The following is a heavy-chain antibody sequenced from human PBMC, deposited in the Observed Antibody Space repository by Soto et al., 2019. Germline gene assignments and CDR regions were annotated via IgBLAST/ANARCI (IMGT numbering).Heavy chain of an antibody. V-gene: IGHV3-21*01. Sequence: VGSLRLSCAASGFTFSSYSMNWVRQAPGEGLEWVSSISSSSSYIYYADSVKGRLTISRDNAKNSLYLQMNSLRAEDTAVYYCARAHSSSWSKYFDYWGQGTLVTVSS. D-gene: IGHD6-13*01. CDR2: ISSSSSYI. CDR3: ARAHSSSWSKYFDY. CDR1: GFTFSSYS. J-gene: IGHJ4*02.